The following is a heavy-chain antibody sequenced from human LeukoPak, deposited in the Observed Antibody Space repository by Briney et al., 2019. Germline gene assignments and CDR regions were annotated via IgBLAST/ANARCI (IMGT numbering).Heavy chain of an antibody. CDR1: GGSFSGYY. Sequence: PSETLSLTCAVYGGSFSGYYWSWIRQPPGKGLEWIGEINHSGSTNYNPSLKSRVTISVDTSKNQFSLKLSSVTAADTAVYYCARGDGGLLWFGELGHYYGMDVWGQGTTVTVSS. V-gene: IGHV4-34*01. CDR2: INHSGST. CDR3: ARGDGGLLWFGELGHYYGMDV. J-gene: IGHJ6*02. D-gene: IGHD3-10*01.